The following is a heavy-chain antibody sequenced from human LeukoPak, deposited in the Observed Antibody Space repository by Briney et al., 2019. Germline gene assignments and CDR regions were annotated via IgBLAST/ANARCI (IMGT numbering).Heavy chain of an antibody. CDR3: ARVKLGGHYYDSSGYYKPYYYYYMDV. Sequence: GASVKVSCKASGYTFTGYYMHWVRQAPGQGLEWMGWINPNSGGTNYAQKFQGRVTMTRDTSISTAYMELSRLRSDDTAVYYCARVKLGGHYYDSSGYYKPYYYYYMDVWGKGTTVTVSS. V-gene: IGHV1-2*02. D-gene: IGHD3-22*01. CDR1: GYTFTGYY. CDR2: INPNSGGT. J-gene: IGHJ6*03.